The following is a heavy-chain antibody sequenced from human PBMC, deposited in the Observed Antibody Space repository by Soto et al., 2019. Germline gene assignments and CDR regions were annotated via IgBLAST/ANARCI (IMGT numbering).Heavy chain of an antibody. J-gene: IGHJ4*02. D-gene: IGHD2-2*01. V-gene: IGHV3-30-3*01. CDR1: GFTFSSYA. CDR3: ARSSKRYCSSTSCYLVDY. CDR2: ISYDGSNK. Sequence: GGSLRLSCAASGFTFSSYAMHWVRQAPGKGLEWVAVISYDGSNKYYADFVKGRFTISRDNSKNTLYLQMNSLRAEDTAVYYCARSSKRYCSSTSCYLVDYWGQGTLVTVSS.